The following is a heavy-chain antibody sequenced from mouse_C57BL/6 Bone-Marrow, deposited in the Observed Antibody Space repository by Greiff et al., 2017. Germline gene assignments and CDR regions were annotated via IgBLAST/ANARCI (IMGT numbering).Heavy chain of an antibody. D-gene: IGHD2-13*01. CDR2: ISPGNGGT. Sequence: QVQLQQPGADLVKPGASVKLSCKASGYTFTGYGMHWVKQRPGQGLEWIGNISPGNGGTNYTEKFKGKATLTGDKSSSTSYMQLSSLTSEDSAVYYGAREGDADAYWGQGTLVTVSA. V-gene: IGHV1-53*01. J-gene: IGHJ3*01. CDR3: AREGDADAY. CDR1: GYTFTGYG.